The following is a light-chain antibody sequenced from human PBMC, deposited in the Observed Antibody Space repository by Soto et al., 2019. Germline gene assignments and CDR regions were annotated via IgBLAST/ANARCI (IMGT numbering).Light chain of an antibody. Sequence: QSVLTQPPSAAGSPGRSVTISCTGTISDGGGYNYVSWYQQHPGKAPKLMIYEVNKRPSGVPDRSSGSKSGNTASLTVSGIQVEDEADYYCSSYAGSDNFVFGTGTKVTVL. J-gene: IGLJ1*01. CDR2: EVN. CDR3: SSYAGSDNFV. V-gene: IGLV2-8*01. CDR1: ISDGGGYNY.